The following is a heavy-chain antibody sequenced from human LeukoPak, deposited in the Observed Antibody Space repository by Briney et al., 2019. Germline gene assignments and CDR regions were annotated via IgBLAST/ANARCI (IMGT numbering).Heavy chain of an antibody. CDR3: AREQLDLGWALDY. V-gene: IGHV4-61*08. Sequence: PSETLSLTCTVSGGSISSGDYYWSWIRQPPGKGLEWIGYIYYSGSTNYNPSLKSRVTISVDTSKNQFSLKLSSVTAADTAVYYCAREQLDLGWALDYWGQGTLVTVSS. D-gene: IGHD5-18*01. CDR1: GGSISSGDYY. J-gene: IGHJ4*02. CDR2: IYYSGST.